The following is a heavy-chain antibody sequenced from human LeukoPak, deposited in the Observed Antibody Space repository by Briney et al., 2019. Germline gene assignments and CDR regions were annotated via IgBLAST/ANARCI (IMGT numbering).Heavy chain of an antibody. CDR1: GFTFSKYY. J-gene: IGHJ4*02. CDR2: INTDGRST. CDR3: AKDSSITYYYGSGEIDY. V-gene: IGHV3-74*01. D-gene: IGHD3-10*01. Sequence: PGGSLRLSCVASGFTFSKYYIYWVRQAPGKGLVWVSRINTDGRSTAYADSVKGRFTISRDNAKNTLYLQMNSLRAEDTAVYYCAKDSSITYYYGSGEIDYWGQGTLVTVSS.